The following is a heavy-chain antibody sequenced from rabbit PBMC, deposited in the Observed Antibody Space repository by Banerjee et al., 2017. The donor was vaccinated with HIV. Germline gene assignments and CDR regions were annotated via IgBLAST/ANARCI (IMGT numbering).Heavy chain of an antibody. D-gene: IGHD1-1*01. Sequence: QEQLEESGGGLVKPEGSLTLTCKASGFDLSSGYYMCWVRQAPGKGLEWIGCIYTGSGGSTYYANWAKGRFTISKTSSTTVTLQMASLTAADTATYFCARDLTGVIGWNFNLWGPGTLVTVS. J-gene: IGHJ4*01. CDR2: IYTGSGGST. V-gene: IGHV1S45*01. CDR1: GFDLSSGYY. CDR3: ARDLTGVIGWNFNL.